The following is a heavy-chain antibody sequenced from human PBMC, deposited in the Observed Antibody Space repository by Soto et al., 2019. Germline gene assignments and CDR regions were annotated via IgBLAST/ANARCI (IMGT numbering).Heavy chain of an antibody. D-gene: IGHD3-10*01. J-gene: IGHJ4*02. CDR2: IYDSGAA. CDR3: ARAFRGIKWGDFDS. CDR1: GGSINYYY. Sequence: SETLSLTCSVSGGSINYYYWSWIRQPPGQGLEWIGYIYDSGAADYNPSLKSRVSISIDTSKNRFSLNVSSVTAADTATYYCARAFRGIKWGDFDSWGQGILVTVSS. V-gene: IGHV4-59*01.